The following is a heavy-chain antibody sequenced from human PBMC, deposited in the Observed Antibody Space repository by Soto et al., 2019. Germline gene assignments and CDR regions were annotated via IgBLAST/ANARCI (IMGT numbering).Heavy chain of an antibody. D-gene: IGHD3-22*01. Sequence: GGSLRLSCAASEFTFSNYAMSWVRQAPGKGLKRVSAISYGGGTTYYADSVKGRFTISRDNSKNTLYLQMNSLRAEDTAVYYCAKNPGYYYDSTGYHFDYWGQGTLVTVSS. J-gene: IGHJ4*02. CDR3: AKNPGYYYDSTGYHFDY. V-gene: IGHV3-23*01. CDR2: ISYGGGTT. CDR1: EFTFSNYA.